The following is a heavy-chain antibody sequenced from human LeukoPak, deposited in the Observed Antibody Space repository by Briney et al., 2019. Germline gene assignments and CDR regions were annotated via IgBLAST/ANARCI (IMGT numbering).Heavy chain of an antibody. V-gene: IGHV3-30*18. CDR1: GFTFSSYG. J-gene: IGHJ4*02. D-gene: IGHD2-2*01. Sequence: PGRSLRLSCVASGFTFSSYGMHWVRQAPGKGLEWVAVISYDGSDKNYADSVKGRFTISRDNSNNRVYLQMNSLRAEDTAVYYCAKVPRYCSSTSCPDFDYWGQGTLVTVSS. CDR2: ISYDGSDK. CDR3: AKVPRYCSSTSCPDFDY.